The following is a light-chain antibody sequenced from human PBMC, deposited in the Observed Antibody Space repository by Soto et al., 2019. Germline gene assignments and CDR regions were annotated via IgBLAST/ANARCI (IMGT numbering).Light chain of an antibody. Sequence: QVTQVPSYLSAPVGDSVTITCRASQSIRTWLAWYQQKPGSAPKLLIYKASTLDSGVPSRFSGNGSGTDFALTINNVQPEDCATYYCQQYNSYWTFGLGTKVDIK. V-gene: IGKV1-5*03. CDR1: QSIRTW. CDR2: KAS. J-gene: IGKJ1*01. CDR3: QQYNSYWT.